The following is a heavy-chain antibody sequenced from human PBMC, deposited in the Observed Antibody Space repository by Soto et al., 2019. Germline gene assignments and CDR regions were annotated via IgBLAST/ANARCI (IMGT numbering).Heavy chain of an antibody. CDR2: TSDNGGST. J-gene: IGHJ3*02. V-gene: IGHV3-23*01. CDR1: GFSFISFD. CDR3: ARATSGSFDALDM. Sequence: GGSMRLSCAASGFSFISFDMNWVSQAPGKGLEWVSGTSDNGGSTYYADSVKGRFTISRDNSKNTVYLQMNSLRDEDTAVYYCARATSGSFDALDMWGQGTMVTVSS. D-gene: IGHD1-26*01.